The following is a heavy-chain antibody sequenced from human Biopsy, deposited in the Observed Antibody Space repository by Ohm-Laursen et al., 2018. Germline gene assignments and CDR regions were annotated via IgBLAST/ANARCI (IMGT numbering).Heavy chain of an antibody. CDR3: ARVRGGFLEWFDY. Sequence: TLSLTCTVSRDSISNYYWTWIRQSPGKGLEWIGYIYYTGSTNYNPSVKSRVTISVDTSKNQFYLELSSVTAADTAIYYCARVRGGFLEWFDYWGQGTLITVSS. V-gene: IGHV4-59*01. J-gene: IGHJ5*01. CDR1: RDSISNYY. CDR2: IYYTGST. D-gene: IGHD3-3*01.